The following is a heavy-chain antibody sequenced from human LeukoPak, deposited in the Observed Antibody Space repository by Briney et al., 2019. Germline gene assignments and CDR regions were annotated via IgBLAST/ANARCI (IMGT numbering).Heavy chain of an antibody. D-gene: IGHD1-26*01. V-gene: IGHV3-23*01. CDR2: ISGSGGST. Sequence: GGSLRLSCAASGFTFSSYAMRWVRQAPGKGLEWVSAISGSGGSTSYTDSVKGRFTISRDNAKNSLYLQMNSLRAEDTAVYYCARRRDSGSLQHFDYWGQGTLVTVSS. CDR1: GFTFSSYA. J-gene: IGHJ4*02. CDR3: ARRRDSGSLQHFDY.